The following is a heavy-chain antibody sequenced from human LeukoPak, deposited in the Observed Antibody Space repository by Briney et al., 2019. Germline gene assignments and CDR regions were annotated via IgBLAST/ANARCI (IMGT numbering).Heavy chain of an antibody. J-gene: IGHJ4*02. CDR1: GFTFSSYS. Sequence: PGGSLRLSCAASGFTFSSYSMNWVRQAPGKGLEWVSSISSSSSYIYYADSVKGRFTISRDNAKNSLYLQMSSLRAEDTAVYYCARRFDTANSPLWGQGTLVTVSS. V-gene: IGHV3-21*01. D-gene: IGHD5-18*01. CDR3: ARRFDTANSPL. CDR2: ISSSSSYI.